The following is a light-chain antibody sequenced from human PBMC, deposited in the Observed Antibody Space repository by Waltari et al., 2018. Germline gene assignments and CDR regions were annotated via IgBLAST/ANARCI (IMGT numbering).Light chain of an antibody. V-gene: IGLV2-14*01. CDR1: SSDVGGYNY. J-gene: IGLJ1*01. CDR3: STSTTTSTHV. Sequence: QSALTQPASVSGSPGPSITIPCSGTSSDVGGYNYVCWYQQHPGKAPKLIIYDVSVRPSGVSNRFSGSKSGNTASLTISGLQAEDEADYYCSTSTTTSTHVFGTGTKVTVL. CDR2: DVS.